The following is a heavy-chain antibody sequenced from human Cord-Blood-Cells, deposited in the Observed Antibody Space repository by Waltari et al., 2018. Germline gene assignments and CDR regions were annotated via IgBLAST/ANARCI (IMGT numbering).Heavy chain of an antibody. J-gene: IGHJ3*02. CDR2: IIHIFGTA. D-gene: IGHD1-1*01. CDR3: ARDGAGTTGGYAFDI. CDR1: GGTFSSYA. Sequence: QVQLVQSGAEVKKPGSSVKVSCKASGGTFSSYAISWVLQAPGQGLEWIGGIIHIFGTANYAQKFKGRVTLTADESTSTAYMELSSVRSEDTAVYYCARDGAGTTGGYAFDIWGQGTMVTVSS. V-gene: IGHV1-69*01.